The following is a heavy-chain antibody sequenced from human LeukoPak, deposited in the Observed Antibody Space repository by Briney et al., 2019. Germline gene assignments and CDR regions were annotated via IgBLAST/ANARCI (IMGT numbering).Heavy chain of an antibody. CDR2: ISSSSSYI. D-gene: IGHD5-18*01. CDR3: AREGTAMVKSAFDI. Sequence: PGGSLRLSCAASGFTFSSYSMNWVRQAPGKGLEWVSSISSSSSYIYYADSVKGRFTISRDNAKNSLYLQMNSLRAEDTAVYYCAREGTAMVKSAFDIWGQGTMVTVSS. V-gene: IGHV3-21*01. CDR1: GFTFSSYS. J-gene: IGHJ3*02.